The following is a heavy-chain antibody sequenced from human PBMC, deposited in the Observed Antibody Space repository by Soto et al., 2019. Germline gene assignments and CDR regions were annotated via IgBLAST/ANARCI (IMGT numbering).Heavy chain of an antibody. D-gene: IGHD1-1*01. J-gene: IGHJ6*02. CDR3: GRGKGMEDDYYYHGVDV. V-gene: IGHV1-3*01. CDR2: INGGNGNT. Sequence: QVQVVQSGAEVKKPGASVKISCKASGYSFTTYAMHWVRQAPGHRLEWMAWINGGNGNTKYSQKFQDRVTITRDTSANMAYMELSSLRSEDSAVYYCGRGKGMEDDYYYHGVDVCGQGTTVSVSS. CDR1: GYSFTTYA.